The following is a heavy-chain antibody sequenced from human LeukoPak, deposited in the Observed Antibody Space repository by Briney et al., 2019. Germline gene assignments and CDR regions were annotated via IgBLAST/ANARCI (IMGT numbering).Heavy chain of an antibody. J-gene: IGHJ5*02. Sequence: PSETLSLTCTVSGGSISSYYWSWIRQPAGKGLEWIGRIYTSGSTNYNPSLKSRVTMSVDTSKNQFSLKLSSVTAADTAVYYCARTSLRGERGNWFDPWGQGTLVTVSS. D-gene: IGHD1-26*01. CDR1: GGSISSYY. V-gene: IGHV4-4*07. CDR3: ARTSLRGERGNWFDP. CDR2: IYTSGST.